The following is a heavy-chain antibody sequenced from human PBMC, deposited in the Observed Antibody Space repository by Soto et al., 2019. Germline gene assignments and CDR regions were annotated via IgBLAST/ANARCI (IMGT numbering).Heavy chain of an antibody. D-gene: IGHD1-1*01. V-gene: IGHV3-72*01. CDR3: ARSTGSMVYLDY. J-gene: IGHJ4*02. CDR2: IRNKANSHTT. CDR1: GFTFSDHY. Sequence: EVQVVESGGGLVQPGGSLILSCAASGFTFSDHYMDWVRQAPGKGLEWVGRIRNKANSHTTEYAASVKGRFTISRDDSKNSLYLHMNSLKTEDTAVYYCARSTGSMVYLDYWGQGTLVTVSS.